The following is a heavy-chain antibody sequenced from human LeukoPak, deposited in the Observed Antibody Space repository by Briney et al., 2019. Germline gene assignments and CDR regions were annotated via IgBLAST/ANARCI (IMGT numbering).Heavy chain of an antibody. J-gene: IGHJ4*02. V-gene: IGHV3-30*04. CDR2: ISYDGSNK. CDR3: ARDRLRYCSSTSCPLGY. Sequence: PGGSLRLSCAASGFTFSSYGMPWVRQAPGKGLEWVAVISYDGSNKYYADSVKGRFTISRDNSKNTLYLQMNSLRAEDTAVYYCARDRLRYCSSTSCPLGYWGQGTLVTVSS. CDR1: GFTFSSYG. D-gene: IGHD2-2*01.